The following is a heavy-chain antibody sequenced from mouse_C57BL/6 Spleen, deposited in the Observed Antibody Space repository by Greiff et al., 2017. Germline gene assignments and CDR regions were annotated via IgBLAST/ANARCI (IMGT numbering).Heavy chain of an antibody. CDR2: FHPYNDDT. J-gene: IGHJ4*01. V-gene: IGHV1-47*01. Sequence: VKLQESGAELVKPGASVKMSCKASGYTFTTYPIEWMKQNHGKSLEWIGNFHPYNDDTKYNEKFKGKATLTVEKSSSTVYLELSRLTSDDSAVYYCARGGYDYDYAMDYWGQGTSVTVSS. CDR1: GYTFTTYP. CDR3: ARGGYDYDYAMDY. D-gene: IGHD2-4*01.